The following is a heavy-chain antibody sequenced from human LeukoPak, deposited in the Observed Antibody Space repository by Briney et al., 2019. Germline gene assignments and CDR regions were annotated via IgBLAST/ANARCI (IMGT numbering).Heavy chain of an antibody. CDR3: ARGVYGGNLIYYYYGMDV. V-gene: IGHV1-2*02. Sequence: ASVKVSCKASGYTFAGYYMHWVRQAPGQGLEWMGWINPNSGGTNYAQKFQGRVTMTRDTSISTAYMELSRLRSADTAVYYCARGVYGGNLIYYYYGMDVWGQGTTVTVSS. D-gene: IGHD4-23*01. CDR1: GYTFAGYY. J-gene: IGHJ6*02. CDR2: INPNSGGT.